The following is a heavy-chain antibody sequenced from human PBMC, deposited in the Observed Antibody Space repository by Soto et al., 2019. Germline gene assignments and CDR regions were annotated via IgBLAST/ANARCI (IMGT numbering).Heavy chain of an antibody. J-gene: IGHJ4*02. CDR2: IIPILGIA. D-gene: IGHD2-21*02. V-gene: IGHV1-69*02. Sequence: QVQLVQSGAEVKKPGSSVKVSCKASGGTFSSYTISWVRQAPGQGLEWMGRIIPILGIANYAQKFQGRVTITADKSTSTDYMELSNLGSEDTAVYYCATCGGDCYSPFDYWGQGTLVTVSS. CDR3: ATCGGDCYSPFDY. CDR1: GGTFSSYT.